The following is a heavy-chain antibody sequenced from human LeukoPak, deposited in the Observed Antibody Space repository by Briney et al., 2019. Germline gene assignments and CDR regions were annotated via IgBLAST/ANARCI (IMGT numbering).Heavy chain of an antibody. CDR3: ARDRTVITMVRGVISQPYYFDY. V-gene: IGHV4-39*07. Sequence: SETLSLTCTVSGGPISSSSYYWGWIRQPPGKGLEWIGSIYYSGSTYYNPSLKSRVTISVDTSKNQFSLKLSSVTAADTAVYYCARDRTVITMVRGVISQPYYFDYWGQGTLVTVSS. D-gene: IGHD3-10*01. J-gene: IGHJ4*02. CDR1: GGPISSSSYY. CDR2: IYYSGST.